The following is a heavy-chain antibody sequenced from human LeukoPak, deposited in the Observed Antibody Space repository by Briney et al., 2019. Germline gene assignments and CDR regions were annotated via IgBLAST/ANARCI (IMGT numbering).Heavy chain of an antibody. V-gene: IGHV1-8*01. CDR2: MNPNSGNT. CDR3: ARAGRSSSFFNYHYYYMDV. D-gene: IGHD6-6*01. J-gene: IGHJ6*03. Sequence: ASVKVSCKAFGYSFTNYDINWVRQATGQGLEWMGWMNPNSGNTGYAQKFQGRVTMTRNTSISTAYMELSRLRSEDSAVYYCARAGRSSSFFNYHYYYMDVWGKGTTVTVSS. CDR1: GYSFTNYD.